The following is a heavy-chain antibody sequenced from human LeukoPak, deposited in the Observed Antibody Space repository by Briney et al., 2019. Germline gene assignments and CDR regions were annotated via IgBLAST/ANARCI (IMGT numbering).Heavy chain of an antibody. D-gene: IGHD3-9*01. CDR3: ARDLGDGDIPAPFDY. Sequence: PGGSLRLYCAPSGFTFSHYGIHWVRQAPGKGLEWVAGIWYDGSNKHYVDSVEGRFTISRDNSKNTMYMQMNSLRAEDTAVYYCARDLGDGDIPAPFDYWGQGTLVTVSS. CDR2: IWYDGSNK. CDR1: GFTFSHYG. V-gene: IGHV3-33*01. J-gene: IGHJ4*02.